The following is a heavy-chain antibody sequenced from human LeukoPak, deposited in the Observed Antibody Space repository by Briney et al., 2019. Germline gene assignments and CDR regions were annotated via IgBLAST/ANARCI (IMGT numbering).Heavy chain of an antibody. CDR1: GFTFSSYA. CDR2: ITSRGDTT. V-gene: IGHV3-23*01. Sequence: GGSLRLSCAASGFTFSSYARSWVRQAPGKGLDWVSAITSRGDTTYYADSLKGRFPISRESSKKTLYLQMHSLRAEDTAVYFCGVRIGSGYYEYWGQGALVRVS. CDR3: GVRIGSGYYEY. J-gene: IGHJ4*02. D-gene: IGHD3-22*01.